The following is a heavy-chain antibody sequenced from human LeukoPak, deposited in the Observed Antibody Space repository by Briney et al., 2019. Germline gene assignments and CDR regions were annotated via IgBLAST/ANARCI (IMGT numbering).Heavy chain of an antibody. V-gene: IGHV3-74*01. D-gene: IGHD4-17*01. CDR2: IYVDGRTT. CDR1: GFTFSNYW. J-gene: IGHJ4*02. CDR3: ASSYGDYGPYFDY. Sequence: GGSLRLSCVASGFTFSNYWMHWVRQPPGKGLVWVSRIYVDGRTTNYADSVKGRFTISRDNSKNTLYLQMNSLRAEDTAVYYCASSYGDYGPYFDYWGQGTLVTVSS.